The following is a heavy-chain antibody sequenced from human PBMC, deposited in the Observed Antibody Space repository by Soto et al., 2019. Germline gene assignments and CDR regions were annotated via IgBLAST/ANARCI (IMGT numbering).Heavy chain of an antibody. Sequence: QVQLVQSGAEVKKPGASVKVACKASGYIFTNYYIHWVRQAPGQGLEWMGIINLSADRTSYAQKFQGRSTVTMDTSTGTVNMELGSLRYEDTAVYYSVRDPSSGYRSFDYWGQGTLVTVSS. V-gene: IGHV1-46*03. CDR2: INLSADRT. J-gene: IGHJ4*02. CDR3: VRDPSSGYRSFDY. CDR1: GYIFTNYY. D-gene: IGHD3-22*01.